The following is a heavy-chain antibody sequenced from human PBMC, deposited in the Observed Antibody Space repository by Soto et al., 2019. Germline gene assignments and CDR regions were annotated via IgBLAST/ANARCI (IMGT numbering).Heavy chain of an antibody. CDR3: ARGGAYVGDYGRWFDP. CDR2: IYYSGST. D-gene: IGHD4-17*01. V-gene: IGHV4-59*01. CDR1: GGSISSYY. J-gene: IGHJ5*02. Sequence: PSETLSLTCTVSGGSISSYYWSWIRQPPGKGLEWVGYIYYSGSTNYNPSLKSRVTISVDTSKNQFSLKLSSVTAADTAVYYCARGGAYVGDYGRWFDPWGQGTLVTVSS.